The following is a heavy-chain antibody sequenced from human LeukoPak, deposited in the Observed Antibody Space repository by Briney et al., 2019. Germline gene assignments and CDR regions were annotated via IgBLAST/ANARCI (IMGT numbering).Heavy chain of an antibody. Sequence: GGSLRLSCAASGLTFSSYEMNWVRQAPGKGLEWVSYISSSGSSIYYADSVRGRFTISRDNAKKSLYLQMHSLRAEDTAVYYCARDSHKFDSSGYYPDAFDIWGQGTMVTVSS. CDR2: ISSSGSSI. D-gene: IGHD3-22*01. V-gene: IGHV3-48*03. J-gene: IGHJ3*02. CDR3: ARDSHKFDSSGYYPDAFDI. CDR1: GLTFSSYE.